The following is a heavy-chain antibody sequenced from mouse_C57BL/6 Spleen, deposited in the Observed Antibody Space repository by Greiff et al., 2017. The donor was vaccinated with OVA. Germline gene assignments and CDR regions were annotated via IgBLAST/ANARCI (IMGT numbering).Heavy chain of an antibody. J-gene: IGHJ2*01. CDR1: GYTFTSYW. D-gene: IGHD4-1*01. V-gene: IGHV1-7*01. CDR3: ARDKLGRYFDY. Sequence: KESCKASGYTFTSYWMHWVKQRPGQGLEWIGYINPSSGYTKYNQKFRDKATLTADKSSSTAYMQLSSLTYEDSAVYYCARDKLGRYFDYWGQGTTLTVSS. CDR2: INPSSGYT.